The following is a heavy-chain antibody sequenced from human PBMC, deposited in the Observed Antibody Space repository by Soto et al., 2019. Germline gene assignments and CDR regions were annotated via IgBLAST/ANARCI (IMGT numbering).Heavy chain of an antibody. Sequence: VQLVESGGDLVLPGRSLRLSCTASGFTFDAFAMHWVRQAPGKGLEWVSGISWNSGSIGYADPVKGRFTISRDNAKKSLYLEMNSLKTEDTALYYCAKTAPPYDSQGYYPFDIWGPGTLVSVSS. D-gene: IGHD3-22*01. J-gene: IGHJ3*02. V-gene: IGHV3-9*01. CDR3: AKTAPPYDSQGYYPFDI. CDR2: ISWNSGSI. CDR1: GFTFDAFA.